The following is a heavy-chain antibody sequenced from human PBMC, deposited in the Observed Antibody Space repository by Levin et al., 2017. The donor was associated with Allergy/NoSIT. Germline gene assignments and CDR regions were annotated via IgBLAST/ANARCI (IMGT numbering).Heavy chain of an antibody. V-gene: IGHV3-53*01. CDR1: GFTVSSNY. J-gene: IGHJ6*02. CDR3: ARDRQDYGDYYGMDV. D-gene: IGHD4-17*01. Sequence: AGGSLRLSCAASGFTVSSNYMSWVRQAPGKGLEWVSVIYSGGSTYYADSVKGRFTISRDNSKNTLYLQMNSLRAEDTAVYYCARDRQDYGDYYGMDVWGQGTTVTVSS. CDR2: IYSGGST.